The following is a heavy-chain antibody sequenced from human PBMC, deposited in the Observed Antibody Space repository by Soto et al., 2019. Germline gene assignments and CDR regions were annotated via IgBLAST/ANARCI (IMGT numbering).Heavy chain of an antibody. V-gene: IGHV3-23*01. J-gene: IGHJ3*01. CDR1: GFTFSNYA. Sequence: GGSLRLSCAASGFTFSNYAMVWVRQAPGKGLEWVAAITGNGGLTVYADSVRGRFTISRDNSKNTLYLQMNSLGAEDTALYYCAKDPNGNYVGAFDGWGQGTMVTVSS. D-gene: IGHD4-17*01. CDR3: AKDPNGNYVGAFDG. CDR2: ITGNGGLT.